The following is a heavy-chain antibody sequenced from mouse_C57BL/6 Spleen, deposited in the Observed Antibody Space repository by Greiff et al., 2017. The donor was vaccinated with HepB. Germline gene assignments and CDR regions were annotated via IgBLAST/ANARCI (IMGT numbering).Heavy chain of an antibody. Sequence: QVQLQQSGAELARPGASVKLSCKASGYTFTSYWMHWVKQRPIQGLEWIGNIDPSDSETHYNQKFKDKATLTVDKSSSTAYMQLSSLTSEDSAVYYCARANSYDYDGAWFAYWGQGTLVTVSA. CDR2: IDPSDSET. CDR3: ARANSYDYDGAWFAY. J-gene: IGHJ3*01. V-gene: IGHV1-52*01. CDR1: GYTFTSYW. D-gene: IGHD2-4*01.